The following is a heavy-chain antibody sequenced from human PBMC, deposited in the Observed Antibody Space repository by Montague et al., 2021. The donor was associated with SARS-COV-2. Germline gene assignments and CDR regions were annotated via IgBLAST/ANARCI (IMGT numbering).Heavy chain of an antibody. D-gene: IGHD3-16*01. Sequence: SETLSLTCTVSGGSISNYYWTWIRQPAGKGLEWIGRLNTSGSTTYNPSLKSRVTISVDTSKNQFSLNVTSVTAADTAIYYCARESEYSSGGCYDYELDDWGQGTTVTVSS. CDR2: LNTSGST. CDR3: ARESEYSSGGCYDYELDD. CDR1: GGSISNYY. J-gene: IGHJ6*02. V-gene: IGHV4-4*07.